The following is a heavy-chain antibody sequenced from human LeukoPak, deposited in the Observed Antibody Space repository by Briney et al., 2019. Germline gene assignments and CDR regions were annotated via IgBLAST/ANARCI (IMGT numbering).Heavy chain of an antibody. CDR1: GGSVTSTNW. V-gene: IGHV4-4*02. CDR3: ARGIAAAGMVWYFDL. Sequence: SETLSLTCDVSGGSVTSTNWWTWVRQPPGKGLEWIGEVHLDGRTNYNPSLKSRLIMSVDLPENHISLKLTSVTAADTAVYYCARGIAAAGMVWYFDLWGRGTLVTVSS. J-gene: IGHJ2*01. D-gene: IGHD6-13*01. CDR2: VHLDGRT.